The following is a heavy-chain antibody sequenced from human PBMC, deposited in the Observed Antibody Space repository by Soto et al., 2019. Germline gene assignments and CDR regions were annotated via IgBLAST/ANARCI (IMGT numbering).Heavy chain of an antibody. J-gene: IGHJ4*02. CDR1: GGSVSSGSYY. Sequence: SETLSLTCTVSGGSVSSGSYYWSWIRQPPGKGLEWIGYIYYSGSTNYNPSLRSRVTISVDTSKNQFSLKLSSVTAADTAVYYCARGAVPAAIYYFDYWGQGTLVTVSS. CDR3: ARGAVPAAIYYFDY. CDR2: IYYSGST. V-gene: IGHV4-61*01. D-gene: IGHD2-2*01.